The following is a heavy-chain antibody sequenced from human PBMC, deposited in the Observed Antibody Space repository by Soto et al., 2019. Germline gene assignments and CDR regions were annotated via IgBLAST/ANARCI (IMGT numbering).Heavy chain of an antibody. D-gene: IGHD1-1*01. CDR1: GLTVSGKKY. J-gene: IGHJ3*01. CDR3: ASWHEREHAYDV. V-gene: IGHV3-53*01. CDR2: LYDVDGS. Sequence: DVPLVESGGGLIQPGESLRLSCAAFGLTVSGKKYVAWVRQAPGKGLEWVSALYDVDGSFYADSVKGRFTTSSDSSKTTVYLQMNGLRPDDTAVYYCASWHEREHAYDVWGQGTTVTVSS.